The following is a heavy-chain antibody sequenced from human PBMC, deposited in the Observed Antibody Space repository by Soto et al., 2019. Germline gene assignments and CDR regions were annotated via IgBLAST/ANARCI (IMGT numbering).Heavy chain of an antibody. V-gene: IGHV4-59*01. CDR1: GGSISSYY. CDR3: ARGGPLYYFDY. Sequence: PSETLSLTCTVSGGSISSYYWSWIRQPPGKGLEWIGYIYYSGSTNYNPSIKSRVTISVDTSKNQFSLKLSSVTAADTAVYYCARGGPLYYFDYWGQGTLVTVSS. J-gene: IGHJ4*02. CDR2: IYYSGST.